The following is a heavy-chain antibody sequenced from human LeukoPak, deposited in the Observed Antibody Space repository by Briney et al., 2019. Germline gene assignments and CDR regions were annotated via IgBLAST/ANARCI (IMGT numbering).Heavy chain of an antibody. Sequence: SETLSLTCAVYGGSFSSYYWSWIRQPPGKGLEWIGYIYYSGSTNYNPSLKSRVTISVDTSKNQFSLKLSSVTAADTAVYYCARVPSYYYDSSGHAFDIWGQGTMVTVSS. CDR1: GGSFSSYY. CDR3: ARVPSYYYDSSGHAFDI. V-gene: IGHV4-59*08. CDR2: IYYSGST. D-gene: IGHD3-22*01. J-gene: IGHJ3*02.